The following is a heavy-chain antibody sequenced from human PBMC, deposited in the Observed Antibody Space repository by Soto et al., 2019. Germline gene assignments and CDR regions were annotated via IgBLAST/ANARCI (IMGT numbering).Heavy chain of an antibody. CDR1: VSSFTSYW. Sequence: CKGSVSSFTSYWIGWVLQMPGKGLEWMGIIYPGDSDTRYSPSFQGQVTISADKSISTAYLQWSSLKASDTAMYYCARRISSSSWYRFDPWGQGTLVTVSS. CDR3: ARRISSSSWYRFDP. V-gene: IGHV5-51*01. J-gene: IGHJ5*02. D-gene: IGHD6-13*01. CDR2: IYPGDSDT.